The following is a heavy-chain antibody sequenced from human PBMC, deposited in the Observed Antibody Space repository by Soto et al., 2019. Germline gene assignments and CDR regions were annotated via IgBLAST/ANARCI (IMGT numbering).Heavy chain of an antibody. CDR2: LSSDGFGA. V-gene: IGHV3-74*03. Sequence: GGSLRLSCAASGFTLSPYCMHWVRQVPGRGLEWVARLSSDGFGAAYADSVKGRFFISRDIARNTLSLQMNSLRADDTAVYYCAKDLGGLDYWGRGTSVTVSS. CDR1: GFTLSPYC. J-gene: IGHJ4*02. D-gene: IGHD3-16*01. CDR3: AKDLGGLDY.